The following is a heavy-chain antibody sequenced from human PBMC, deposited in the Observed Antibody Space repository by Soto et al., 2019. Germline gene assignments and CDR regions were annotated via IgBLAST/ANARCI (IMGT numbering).Heavy chain of an antibody. CDR1: GGTFSSYA. V-gene: IGHV1-69*13. CDR3: ARDGKATVTTAYYYGMDV. Sequence: SVKVSCKXSGGTFSSYAISWVRQAPGQGLEWMGGIIPIFGTANYAQKFQGRVTITADESTSTAYMELSSLRSEDTAVYYCARDGKATVTTAYYYGMDVWGQGTTVTVSS. J-gene: IGHJ6*02. CDR2: IIPIFGTA. D-gene: IGHD4-17*01.